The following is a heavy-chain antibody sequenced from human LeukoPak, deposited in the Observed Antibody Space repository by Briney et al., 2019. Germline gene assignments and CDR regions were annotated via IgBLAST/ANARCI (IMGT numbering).Heavy chain of an antibody. CDR2: IWYDGSNK. CDR1: GFTFSSYY. J-gene: IGHJ4*02. D-gene: IGHD2-21*02. Sequence: GGSLRLSCAASGFTFSSYYMSWVRQAPGKGPEWVALIWYDGSNKYYGDSVEGRFAISRDNSKNTVYLQMNSLRAEDTGVYYCARDRLEAVTDDDYFDYWGQGTLVTVSS. V-gene: IGHV3-33*08. CDR3: ARDRLEAVTDDDYFDY.